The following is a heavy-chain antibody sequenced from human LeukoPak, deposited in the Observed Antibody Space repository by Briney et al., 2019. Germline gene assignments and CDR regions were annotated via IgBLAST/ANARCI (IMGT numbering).Heavy chain of an antibody. J-gene: IGHJ4*02. Sequence: GGSLRLSCAASGFTFSDYYMGWIRQAPGKGLEWVSCISSSGSIIYYTDSVKGRFTISRDNAKNSLYLQMNNLIADDTAVYYCVRALTDCDRNFDYWGQGTLVTVSS. CDR3: VRALTDCDRNFDY. D-gene: IGHD2-21*02. CDR1: GFTFSDYY. V-gene: IGHV3-11*04. CDR2: ISSSGSII.